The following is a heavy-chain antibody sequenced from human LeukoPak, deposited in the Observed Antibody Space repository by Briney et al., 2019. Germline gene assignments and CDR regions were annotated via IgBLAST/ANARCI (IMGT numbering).Heavy chain of an antibody. V-gene: IGHV3-20*04. Sequence: GGSLRLSCAASKFTFDDYGMSWVRQVPGKGLERVSGINWNGGSPSYADSVKGRFTISRDNAKNSLYLQMNSLRAEDTALYYCARLGYSYGHGAFEIWGQGTMVTVSS. CDR1: KFTFDDYG. D-gene: IGHD5-18*01. CDR3: ARLGYSYGHGAFEI. J-gene: IGHJ3*02. CDR2: INWNGGSP.